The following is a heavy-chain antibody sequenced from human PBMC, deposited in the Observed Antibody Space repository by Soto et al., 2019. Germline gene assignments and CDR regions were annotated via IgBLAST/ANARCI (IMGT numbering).Heavy chain of an antibody. Sequence: LRLSCAASEFTFSYYALHWVRRAPGKGLEWVSSISGIRDYIRYADSVKGRFTISRDNAKTSLYLQMNSLTAEDTAVYYCAREGVHNYNEYYFDYWGQGTLVTVSS. J-gene: IGHJ4*02. CDR3: AREGVHNYNEYYFDY. D-gene: IGHD3-22*01. CDR2: ISGIRDYI. V-gene: IGHV3-21*06. CDR1: EFTFSYYA.